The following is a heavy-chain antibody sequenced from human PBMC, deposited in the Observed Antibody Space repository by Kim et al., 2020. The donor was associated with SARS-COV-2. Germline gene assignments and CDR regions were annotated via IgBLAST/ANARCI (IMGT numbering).Heavy chain of an antibody. D-gene: IGHD2-15*01. J-gene: IGHJ5*02. CDR1: GGSFSGYN. CDR3: AGGRRPLIVVVVAATAHNWFDP. V-gene: IGHV4-34*01. Sequence: SETLSLTCAVYGGSFSGYNWSWIRQPPGKGLEWIGEINHSGSTNYNPSLTSRVTISVDTSKNQFSLTLSSVTAADTAVYYCAGGRRPLIVVVVAATAHNWFDPWGQGTLDTVSS. CDR2: INHSGST.